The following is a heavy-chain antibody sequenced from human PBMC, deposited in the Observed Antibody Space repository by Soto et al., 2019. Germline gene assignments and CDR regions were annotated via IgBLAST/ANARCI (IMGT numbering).Heavy chain of an antibody. Sequence: GGSLRLSCAASGFTFSSYGMHWVRQAPGKGLEWVAVIWYDGSNKYYADSVKGRFTISRDNSKNTLYLQMNSLRAEDTAVYYCAREGQQQTNFDYWGQGTLVTVSS. CDR2: IWYDGSNK. CDR1: GFTFSSYG. J-gene: IGHJ4*02. V-gene: IGHV3-33*01. CDR3: AREGQQQTNFDY. D-gene: IGHD6-13*01.